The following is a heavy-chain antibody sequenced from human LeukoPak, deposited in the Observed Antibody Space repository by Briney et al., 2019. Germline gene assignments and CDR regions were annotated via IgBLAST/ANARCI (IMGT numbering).Heavy chain of an antibody. Sequence: GGSLRLSCAASGFTFSSYGMHWVRQAPGKGLEWVAFIRYDGSNKYYADSVKGRFTISRDNSKNTLYLQMNSLRAEDTAVYYCAKENVPAYYYYYYMDVWGKGTTVTISS. CDR3: AKENVPAYYYYYYMDV. J-gene: IGHJ6*03. V-gene: IGHV3-30*02. D-gene: IGHD2-2*01. CDR1: GFTFSSYG. CDR2: IRYDGSNK.